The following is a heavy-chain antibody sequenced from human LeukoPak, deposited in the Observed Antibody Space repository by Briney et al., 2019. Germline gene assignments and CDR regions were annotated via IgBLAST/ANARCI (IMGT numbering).Heavy chain of an antibody. Sequence: PGGSLRLSCAASGFTFSSYAMSWVRQAPGRGLEWVSAISGSGGSTYYADSVQGRFTISRDNSTNTLYLQMNSLRAEDTAVYYCAKDLRTVVVGAPDAFDIWGQGTMVTVSS. CDR1: GFTFSSYA. D-gene: IGHD2-15*01. J-gene: IGHJ3*02. V-gene: IGHV3-23*01. CDR2: ISGSGGST. CDR3: AKDLRTVVVGAPDAFDI.